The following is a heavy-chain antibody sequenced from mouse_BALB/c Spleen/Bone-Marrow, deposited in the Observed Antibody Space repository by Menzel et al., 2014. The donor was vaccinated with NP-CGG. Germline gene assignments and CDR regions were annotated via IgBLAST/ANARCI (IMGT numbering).Heavy chain of an antibody. CDR2: ISTYSGNT. D-gene: IGHD2-4*01. V-gene: IGHV1-67*01. Sequence: QVHVKQSGPELVRPGVSVKISCKGSGYTFTDYAMHWVKQSHAKSLEWIGVISTYSGNTNYNQKFKGKATMTVDKSSSTAYMELARSTSEDSAIYYCARGIYYDSTWFAYWGQGTLVTVSA. J-gene: IGHJ3*01. CDR3: ARGIYYDSTWFAY. CDR1: GYTFTDYA.